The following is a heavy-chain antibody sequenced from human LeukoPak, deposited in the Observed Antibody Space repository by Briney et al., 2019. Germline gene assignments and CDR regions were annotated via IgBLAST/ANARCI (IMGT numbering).Heavy chain of an antibody. CDR2: INTNTGNP. J-gene: IGHJ5*02. CDR1: GYTFTSYA. D-gene: IGHD2-15*01. Sequence: ASVKVSCKASGYTFTSYAMNWVRQAPGQGLEWMGWINTNTGNPTYAQGFTGRFVFSLDTSVSTAYLQISSLKAEDTAVYYCARDQAVVVAAKTNWFDPWGQGTLVTVSS. V-gene: IGHV7-4-1*02. CDR3: ARDQAVVVAAKTNWFDP.